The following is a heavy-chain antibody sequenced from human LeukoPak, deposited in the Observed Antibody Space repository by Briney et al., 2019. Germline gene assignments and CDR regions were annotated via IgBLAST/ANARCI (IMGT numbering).Heavy chain of an antibody. D-gene: IGHD5-18*01. CDR1: GFTFSGYS. V-gene: IGHV3-48*01. Sequence: GGSLRLSCAASGFTFSGYSMNWVRQAPGKGLEWVSYISSGSSTIHDADSVKGRFTISRDNAKNSLYLQMNNLRAEDTAVYYCARGMGYSYGVDYWGQGTLVTVSS. J-gene: IGHJ4*02. CDR2: ISSGSSTI. CDR3: ARGMGYSYGVDY.